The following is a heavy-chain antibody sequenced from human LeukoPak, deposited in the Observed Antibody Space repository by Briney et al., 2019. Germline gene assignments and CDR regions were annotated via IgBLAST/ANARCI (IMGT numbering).Heavy chain of an antibody. CDR2: IISSGSTI. V-gene: IGHV3-11*01. CDR1: GFTLIDYY. CDR3: ARDSNRGYSYGPYAFDI. Sequence: GGSLRLSWAASGFTLIDYYISWIRQAPGKGLEWVSYIISSGSTIYYADSVKGRFTISRDNAKNSLYLQMNSLRAEDTAVYYCARDSNRGYSYGPYAFDICGDETMVTVSS. D-gene: IGHD5-18*01. J-gene: IGHJ3*02.